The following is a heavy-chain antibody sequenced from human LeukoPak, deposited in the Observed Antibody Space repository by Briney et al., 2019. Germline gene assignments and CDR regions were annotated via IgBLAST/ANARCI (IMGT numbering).Heavy chain of an antibody. Sequence: ASVKVSCKASGYTFTGYYMHWVRQAPGQGLEWMGWINPNSGGTNYAQKFQDRVTMTRDTSISTAYMQLSRLRSDDTAVYYGARMFLRGSVGATRGVGYWGQGTLVTVSS. D-gene: IGHD1-26*01. CDR3: ARMFLRGSVGATRGVGY. CDR2: INPNSGGT. J-gene: IGHJ4*02. CDR1: GYTFTGYY. V-gene: IGHV1-2*02.